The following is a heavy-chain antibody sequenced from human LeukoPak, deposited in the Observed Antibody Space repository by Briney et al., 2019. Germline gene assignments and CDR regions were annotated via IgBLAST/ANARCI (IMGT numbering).Heavy chain of an antibody. CDR3: ARSFGSGSYFFDY. CDR2: IYYSGST. J-gene: IGHJ4*02. Sequence: SETLSLTCTVSGGSVSSGSYYWSWIRHPPGKGLEWIGYIYYSGSTNYNPSLKSRVTISVDTSRNQFSLKLSSVTAADTAVYYCARSFGSGSYFFDYWGQGTLVTVSS. V-gene: IGHV4-61*01. D-gene: IGHD3-10*01. CDR1: GGSVSSGSYY.